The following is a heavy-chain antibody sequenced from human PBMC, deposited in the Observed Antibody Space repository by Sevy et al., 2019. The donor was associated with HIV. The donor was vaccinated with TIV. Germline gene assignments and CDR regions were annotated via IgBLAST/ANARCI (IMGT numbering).Heavy chain of an antibody. Sequence: ASVKVSCKVSGYTLAKFSIHWVRQAPGKGLEWMTSFDPEDGDPEDGKTIYAQKFLGRVTMTEDTDTAYMELRSLRSDDTAVYYCATTKDYYDSSGYPFDYWGQGTLVTVSS. CDR2: FDPEDGDPEDGKT. J-gene: IGHJ4*02. D-gene: IGHD3-22*01. CDR3: ATTKDYYDSSGYPFDY. V-gene: IGHV1-24*01. CDR1: GYTLAKFS.